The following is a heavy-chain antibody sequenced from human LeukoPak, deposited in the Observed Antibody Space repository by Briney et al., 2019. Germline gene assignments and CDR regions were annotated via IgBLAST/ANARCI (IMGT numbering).Heavy chain of an antibody. CDR2: ITAYKGDT. V-gene: IGHV1-18*01. CDR3: AREHCSGTRCYGPDY. J-gene: IGHJ4*02. Sequence: ASVKVSCKASGYTFTTYGIGWVRQAPGQGLEWMGWITAYKGDTKYAQNLQGRVTMTTDTSTSTAFMELRSLRSDDTAVYYCAREHCSGTRCYGPDYWGQGTLVTVSS. CDR1: GYTFTTYG. D-gene: IGHD2-2*01.